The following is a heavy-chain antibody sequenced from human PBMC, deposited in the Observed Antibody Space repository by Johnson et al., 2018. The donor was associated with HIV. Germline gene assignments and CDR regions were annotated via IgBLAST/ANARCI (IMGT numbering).Heavy chain of an antibody. Sequence: QVQLVESGGGVVQPGRSLRLSCAASGFTFSSYGMHWVRQAPGKGLEWVAVISYDGKNKYYADSVQGRFTITRDKSKNTMYLQMNSLRDEDTAVYHCAKERLLHDAFDFWGQGTMVTVSS. D-gene: IGHD5-18*01. CDR3: AKERLLHDAFDF. CDR2: ISYDGKNK. J-gene: IGHJ3*01. V-gene: IGHV3-30*18. CDR1: GFTFSSYG.